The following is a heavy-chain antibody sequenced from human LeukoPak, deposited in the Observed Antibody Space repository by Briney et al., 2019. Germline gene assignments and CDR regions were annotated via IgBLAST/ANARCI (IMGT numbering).Heavy chain of an antibody. CDR2: ISYDGSNK. Sequence: GGSLRPSCAASGFTFSSYAMHWVRQAPGKGLEWVAVISYDGSNKYYADSVKGRFTISRDNSKNTLYLQMNSLRAEDTAVYYCARTHLDYWGQGTLVTVSS. V-gene: IGHV3-30*04. CDR3: ARTHLDY. J-gene: IGHJ4*02. CDR1: GFTFSSYA.